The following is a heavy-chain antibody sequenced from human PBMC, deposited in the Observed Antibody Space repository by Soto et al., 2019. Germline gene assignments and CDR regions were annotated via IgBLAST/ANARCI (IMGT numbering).Heavy chain of an antibody. Sequence: ESGGGLVQPGGSLRLSCPASGFTFNSYWMGWVRQFPGKGLEWVANIKQDGSEKNYVDSVKGRFTISRDNAKKSLYLQMNSLRAEDTAVYYCARENYFDYWGQGTLVTVSS. CDR3: ARENYFDY. CDR1: GFTFNSYW. V-gene: IGHV3-7*04. J-gene: IGHJ4*02. CDR2: IKQDGSEK.